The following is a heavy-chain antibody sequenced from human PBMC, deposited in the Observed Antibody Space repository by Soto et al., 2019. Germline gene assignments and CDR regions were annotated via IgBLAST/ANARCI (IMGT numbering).Heavy chain of an antibody. Sequence: EVQLVESGGGLVRPGGSLRLSCAASGFTVSSNFMSWVRQAPGKGLEWISVMYSGGSTFYADSVRGRSTISRDSSKNKVFLELNILRIDDTAVYYCARASGSPAHLDFWGQGTLVTVSP. CDR3: ARASGSPAHLDF. CDR1: GFTVSSNF. J-gene: IGHJ4*02. D-gene: IGHD6-19*01. V-gene: IGHV3-66*01. CDR2: MYSGGST.